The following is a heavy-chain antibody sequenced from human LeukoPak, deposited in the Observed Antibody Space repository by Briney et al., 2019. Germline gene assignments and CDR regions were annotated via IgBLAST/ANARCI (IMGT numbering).Heavy chain of an antibody. Sequence: ASVKVSCKASGYTFTSYAMHWVRQAPGQRLEWMGWINAGNGNTKYSQKFQGRVTITRDTSASTAYMELSSLRSEDTAVYYCARVPPHPLLRYFDWCFDYWGQGTLVTVSS. CDR3: ARVPPHPLLRYFDWCFDY. V-gene: IGHV1-3*01. CDR2: INAGNGNT. CDR1: GYTFTSYA. D-gene: IGHD3-9*01. J-gene: IGHJ4*02.